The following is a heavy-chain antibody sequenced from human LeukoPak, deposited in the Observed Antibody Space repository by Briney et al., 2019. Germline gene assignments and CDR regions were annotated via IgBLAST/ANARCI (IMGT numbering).Heavy chain of an antibody. CDR3: ARDSVYGGLAWFDP. Sequence: PGGSLRLSCAASGFTFSSYSMNWVRQAPGKGLEWVSYISSSSSTIYYADSVKGRFTISRDNAKNSLYLQMNSLRAEDTAVYYCARDSVYGGLAWFDPWGQGTLVTVSS. J-gene: IGHJ5*02. CDR2: ISSSSSTI. CDR1: GFTFSSYS. D-gene: IGHD5/OR15-5a*01. V-gene: IGHV3-48*04.